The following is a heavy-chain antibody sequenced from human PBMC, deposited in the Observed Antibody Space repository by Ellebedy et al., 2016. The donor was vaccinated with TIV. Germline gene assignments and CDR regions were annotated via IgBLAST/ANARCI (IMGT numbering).Heavy chain of an antibody. J-gene: IGHJ4*02. V-gene: IGHV3-30-3*01. CDR2: ISYDGSNK. Sequence: GGSLRLXXAASGFTFSSYAMHWVRQAPGKGLEWVAVISYDGSNKYYADSVKGRFTISRDNSKNTLYLQMNSLRAEDTAVYYCAKDHRGYSYGYLGYWGQGTLVTVSS. CDR3: AKDHRGYSYGYLGY. D-gene: IGHD5-18*01. CDR1: GFTFSSYA.